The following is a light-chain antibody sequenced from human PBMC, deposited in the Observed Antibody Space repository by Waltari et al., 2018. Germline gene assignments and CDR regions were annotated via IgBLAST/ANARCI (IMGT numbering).Light chain of an antibody. CDR2: GAS. CDR1: QTISSN. Sequence: EIVMTQSPATLSVSPGDRATLSCRASQTISSNLAWYQQRPGQAPRLLIYGASNRATGIPARFSGTGSGTEFTLTISSLQSEDFAVYYCQQYNNWPPLFTFVPGTKVDMK. V-gene: IGKV3D-15*01. J-gene: IGKJ3*01. CDR3: QQYNNWPPLFT.